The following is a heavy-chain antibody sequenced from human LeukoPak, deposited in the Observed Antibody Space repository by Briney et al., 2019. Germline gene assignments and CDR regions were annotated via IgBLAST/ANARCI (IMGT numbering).Heavy chain of an antibody. CDR3: ARGYSYVYY. Sequence: GGSLRLSCAASGFTYYSYWMSWVRQAPGKGLEWVANIEQDGSEKYYVDSVKGRFTISRDNAKNSLYLQMNSLRAEDTAVYYCARGYSYVYYWGQGTLVTVSS. CDR2: IEQDGSEK. V-gene: IGHV3-7*03. J-gene: IGHJ4*02. CDR1: GFTYYSYW. D-gene: IGHD5-18*01.